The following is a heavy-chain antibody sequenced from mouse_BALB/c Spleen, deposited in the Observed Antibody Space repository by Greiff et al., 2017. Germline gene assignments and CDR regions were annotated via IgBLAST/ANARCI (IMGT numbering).Heavy chain of an antibody. CDR2: IDPENGNT. D-gene: IGHD1-1*02. V-gene: IGHV14-1*02. CDR1: GFNIKDYY. J-gene: IGHJ3*01. Sequence: EVQLQQSGAELVRPGALVKLSCKASGFNIKDYYMHWVKQRPEQGLEWIGWIDPENGNTIYDPKFQGKASITADTSSNTAYLQLSSLTSEDTAVYYCAYVPTGFAYWGQGTLVTVSA. CDR3: AYVPTGFAY.